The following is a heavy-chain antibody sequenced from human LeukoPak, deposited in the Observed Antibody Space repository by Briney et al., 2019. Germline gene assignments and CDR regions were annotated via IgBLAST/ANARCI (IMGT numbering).Heavy chain of an antibody. Sequence: SGGSLRLSCAASGFTFSNYNMNWVRQATGKGLEWVSYISSSSSSIYYADSVKGRFTISRDNAKNSLYPQMNSLRAEDTAVYYCAKQWLVYFDYWGQGTLVTVSS. J-gene: IGHJ4*02. CDR1: GFTFSNYN. CDR2: ISSSSSSI. CDR3: AKQWLVYFDY. D-gene: IGHD6-19*01. V-gene: IGHV3-48*01.